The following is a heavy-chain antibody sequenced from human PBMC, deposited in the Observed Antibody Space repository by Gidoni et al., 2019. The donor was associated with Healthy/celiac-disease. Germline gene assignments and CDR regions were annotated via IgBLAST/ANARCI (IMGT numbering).Heavy chain of an antibody. Sequence: VQLVEPGGGVVQPGRSLSLSCAASGFTFSSYATHWVRQAPGKGLEWVAVISYDGSNKYYADSVKGRFTISRDNSKNTLYLQMNSLRAEDTAVYYCARDRSILTGYFDYWGQGTLVTVSS. CDR1: GFTFSSYA. CDR2: ISYDGSNK. CDR3: ARDRSILTGYFDY. J-gene: IGHJ4*02. V-gene: IGHV3-30*04. D-gene: IGHD3-9*01.